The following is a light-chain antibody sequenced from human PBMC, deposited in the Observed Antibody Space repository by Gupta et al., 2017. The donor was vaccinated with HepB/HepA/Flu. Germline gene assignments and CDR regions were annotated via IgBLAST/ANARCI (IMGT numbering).Light chain of an antibody. J-gene: IGLJ3*02. CDR3: AAWDDSHWV. CDR1: GSNIGSNY. V-gene: IGLV1-47*01. Sequence: QSVLTQPPSASVTPGQRVTISCSGSGSNIGSNYVYWYQQLPGTAPKLLIYRNNQRPSGVPDRFSGSKSGTSAPLAISGLRAEDEADYYCAAWDDSHWVFGGGTKLTVL. CDR2: RNN.